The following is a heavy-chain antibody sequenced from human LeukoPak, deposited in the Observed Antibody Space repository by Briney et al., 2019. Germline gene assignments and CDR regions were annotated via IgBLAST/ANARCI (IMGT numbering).Heavy chain of an antibody. D-gene: IGHD6-13*01. CDR1: GGTFSSYA. V-gene: IGHV1-69*13. Sequence: SVKVSCKASGGTFSSYAISWVRQAPGQGLEWMGGIIPIFGTANYAQKFQGRVTITADESTSTAYMELSSLRSEDTAVYYCARGGSIAAAHDYWGQGSLVTVSS. J-gene: IGHJ4*02. CDR3: ARGGSIAAAHDY. CDR2: IIPIFGTA.